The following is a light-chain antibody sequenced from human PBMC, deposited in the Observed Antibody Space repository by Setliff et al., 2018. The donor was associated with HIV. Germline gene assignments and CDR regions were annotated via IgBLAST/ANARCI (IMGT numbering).Light chain of an antibody. CDR1: SSDVGGYNF. V-gene: IGLV2-11*01. CDR2: DVT. J-gene: IGLJ1*01. CDR3: CSYARTITFTFV. Sequence: QSALTQPRSVSGSPGQPVTISCAGTSSDVGGYNFVSWYQQHPGKAPKLLIYDVTKRPSGVPDRFSGSKSGNTASLTISGLQPEDEADYFCCSYARTITFTFVFGTGTRAPS.